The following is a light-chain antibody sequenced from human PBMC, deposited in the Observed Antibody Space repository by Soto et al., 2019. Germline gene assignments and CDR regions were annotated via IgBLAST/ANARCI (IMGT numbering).Light chain of an antibody. J-gene: IGLJ2*01. Sequence: QSVLTQPASVSGPPGQSITISCTGTSSDVGIYNYVSWYQQHPGKAPKLIIYDVTNRPSGVSNRFSGSKSGNTASLTISGLQGEDEADYYCSSYTSSSTLVVFGGGTKVTVL. CDR1: SSDVGIYNY. CDR2: DVT. CDR3: SSYTSSSTLVV. V-gene: IGLV2-14*01.